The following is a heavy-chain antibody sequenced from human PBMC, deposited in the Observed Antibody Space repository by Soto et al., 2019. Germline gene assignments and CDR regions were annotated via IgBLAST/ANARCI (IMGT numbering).Heavy chain of an antibody. Sequence: PGGSRKLSCKGSGDIFSNYWIGWVRQMPGKGLEWMGIIHGGDSPTRYSPSFEGQVTISTDKSISTAYLQWSSLKASDTAMYYCARRGTYSSGWDYWVQGTLVTVSS. V-gene: IGHV5-51*01. CDR2: IHGGDSPT. D-gene: IGHD6-19*01. J-gene: IGHJ4*02. CDR1: GDIFSNYW. CDR3: ARRGTYSSGWDY.